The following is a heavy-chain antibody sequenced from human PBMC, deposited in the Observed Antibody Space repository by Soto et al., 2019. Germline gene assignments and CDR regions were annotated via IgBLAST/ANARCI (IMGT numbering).Heavy chain of an antibody. CDR3: VREGHNYGRTFDY. V-gene: IGHV1-46*03. CDR2: INPSGGGT. Sequence: ASVKVSCKASGYTFTNYYIHWLRQAPGQGLEWMGIINPSGGGTTYAQKFQDRATMTRGASTSTLYMKLTSLRSDDTAVYYCVREGHNYGRTFDYWGQGTPVTVSS. D-gene: IGHD5-18*01. J-gene: IGHJ4*02. CDR1: GYTFTNYY.